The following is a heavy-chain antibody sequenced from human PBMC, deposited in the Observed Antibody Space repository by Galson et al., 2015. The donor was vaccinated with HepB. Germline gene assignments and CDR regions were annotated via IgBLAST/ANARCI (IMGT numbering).Heavy chain of an antibody. V-gene: IGHV1-2*02. J-gene: IGHJ4*02. Sequence: SVKVSCKASGYTFTGYYMHWVRQAPGQGLEWMGWINPNSGGTNYAQKFQGRVTMTRDTSISTAYMELSRLRSDDTAVYYCARDRQYYDYAAYYFDYWGQGTLVTVSS. D-gene: IGHD3-16*01. CDR1: GYTFTGYY. CDR2: INPNSGGT. CDR3: ARDRQYYDYAAYYFDY.